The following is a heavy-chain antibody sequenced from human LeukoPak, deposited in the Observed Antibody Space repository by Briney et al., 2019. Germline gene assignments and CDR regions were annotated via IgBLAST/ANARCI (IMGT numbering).Heavy chain of an antibody. Sequence: ASAKVSCKASGYTFTNFDINWVRQATGQGLEWMAWMNPKSGNAGYAQKFQGRVTITWDTSISTAYMELSSLRSEDTAVYYCARVGYSNSYDFWGQGTLVTVSS. V-gene: IGHV1-8*03. CDR1: GYTFTNFD. CDR2: MNPKSGNA. J-gene: IGHJ4*02. CDR3: ARVGYSNSYDF. D-gene: IGHD5-18*01.